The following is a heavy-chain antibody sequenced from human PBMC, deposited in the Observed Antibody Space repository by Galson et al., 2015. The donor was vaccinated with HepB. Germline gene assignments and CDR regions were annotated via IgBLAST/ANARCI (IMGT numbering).Heavy chain of an antibody. CDR3: VKEGSWFGGDWFDP. J-gene: IGHJ5*02. Sequence: SLRLSCAGSGFIFRHHAMAWIRQAPVKGLEWVSGINGRGPTRSYSDAVKGRFSIPRDNSKDTVFLQMDNLRAEDTDVYFCVKEGSWFGGDWFDPWGQGALVTVS. CDR1: GFIFRHHA. CDR2: INGRGPTR. V-gene: IGHV3-23*01. D-gene: IGHD3-16*01.